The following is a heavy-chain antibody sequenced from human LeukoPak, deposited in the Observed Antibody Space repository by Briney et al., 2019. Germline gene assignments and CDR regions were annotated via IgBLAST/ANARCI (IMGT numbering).Heavy chain of an antibody. Sequence: PGGSLRLSCAASGFTFSSYWMSWVRQAPGKGLEWVANIKQDGSEKYYVDSVKGRFTISRDNAKNSLYLQMNSLRAEDTAVYYCARYRYRLLEDYYMDVWGKGTTVTVSS. J-gene: IGHJ6*03. CDR3: ARYRYRLLEDYYMDV. CDR1: GFTFSSYW. V-gene: IGHV3-7*01. CDR2: IKQDGSEK. D-gene: IGHD3-3*01.